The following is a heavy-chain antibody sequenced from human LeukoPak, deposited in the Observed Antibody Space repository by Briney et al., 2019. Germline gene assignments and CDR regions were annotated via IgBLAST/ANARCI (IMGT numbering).Heavy chain of an antibody. J-gene: IGHJ6*02. D-gene: IGHD3-10*01. Sequence: GGSLRLSCAASGFTFDDYTTHWVRQAPGKGLEWVSLISRDGGSTYYADSVKGRFTISRDNSKNSLYLQMNSLRTEDTALYYCAKDGSGSYQHDYYGMDVWGQRTTVTVSS. CDR2: ISRDGGST. CDR1: GFTFDDYT. CDR3: AKDGSGSYQHDYYGMDV. V-gene: IGHV3-43*01.